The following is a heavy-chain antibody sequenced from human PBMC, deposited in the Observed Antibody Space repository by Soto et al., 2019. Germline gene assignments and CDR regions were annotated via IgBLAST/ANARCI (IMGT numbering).Heavy chain of an antibody. D-gene: IGHD2-15*01. Sequence: EASVKVSCKASGYSFTSYDVNWVRQATGQGLEWMGWMNPNSGNTAFAQKFQGRVTMTRDTPISTAYMELSGLRSEDTAVYYCARYPYTSYCSDGSCSYDAFDIWGQGTVVTVSS. CDR1: GYSFTSYD. CDR3: ARYPYTSYCSDGSCSYDAFDI. J-gene: IGHJ3*02. V-gene: IGHV1-8*01. CDR2: MNPNSGNT.